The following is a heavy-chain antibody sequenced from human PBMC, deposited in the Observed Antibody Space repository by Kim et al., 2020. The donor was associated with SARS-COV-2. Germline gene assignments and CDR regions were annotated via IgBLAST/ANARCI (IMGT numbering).Heavy chain of an antibody. CDR2: IRSKAYGGTT. Sequence: GGSLRLSCTASGFIFGDYAMSWVRQAPGKGLEWVGFIRSKAYGGTTEYAASVKGRFTISRDDSKSIAYLQMNSLKSEDTAMYHCTRDPAYYDFWRGREDAFDIWGQGTMVTVSS. D-gene: IGHD3-3*01. CDR3: TRDPAYYDFWRGREDAFDI. V-gene: IGHV3-49*04. CDR1: GFIFGDYA. J-gene: IGHJ3*02.